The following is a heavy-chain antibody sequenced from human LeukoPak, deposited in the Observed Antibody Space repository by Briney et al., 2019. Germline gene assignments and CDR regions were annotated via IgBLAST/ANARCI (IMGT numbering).Heavy chain of an antibody. V-gene: IGHV3-30*18. D-gene: IGHD3-22*01. CDR1: GFSFSSFG. J-gene: IGHJ5*02. Sequence: TGKSLRLSWAASGFSFSSFGMHWVSQAPGKGLEYVALTSYDGNNEYYADSVEGRFTISRDNSKNTVYLQMNSLRVEDTAVYYCAKGFYDSGPWGQGTLVTVSS. CDR2: TSYDGNNE. CDR3: AKGFYDSGP.